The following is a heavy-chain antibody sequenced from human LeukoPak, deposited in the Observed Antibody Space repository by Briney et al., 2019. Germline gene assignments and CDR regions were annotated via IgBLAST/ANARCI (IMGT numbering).Heavy chain of an antibody. CDR3: AKDILTRTYYYDSSGYYS. CDR2: IGWNSGSI. V-gene: IGHV3-9*01. D-gene: IGHD3-22*01. CDR1: GFTFDDYA. Sequence: GGSLRLSCAASGFTFDDYAMHWVRQAPGKGLEWVSGIGWNSGSIGYADSVKGRFTISRDNAKNSLYLQMNSLRAEDTALYYCAKDILTRTYYYDSSGYYSWGQGTLVTVSS. J-gene: IGHJ4*02.